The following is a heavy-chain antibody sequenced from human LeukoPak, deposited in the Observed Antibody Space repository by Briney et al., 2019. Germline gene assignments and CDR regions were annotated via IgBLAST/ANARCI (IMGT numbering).Heavy chain of an antibody. D-gene: IGHD5-18*01. CDR2: ISYDGSDK. Sequence: TGGSLRLSCAAPGFIFTDYAMHWVRQAPGKGLEWVAVISYDGSDKYYADAVKGRFSISRDNSKNTLYLQMNSLRAEDTAVYYCGRHTAMVGFCWGQGTLVTVSS. J-gene: IGHJ4*02. V-gene: IGHV3-30-3*01. CDR1: GFIFTDYA. CDR3: GRHTAMVGFC.